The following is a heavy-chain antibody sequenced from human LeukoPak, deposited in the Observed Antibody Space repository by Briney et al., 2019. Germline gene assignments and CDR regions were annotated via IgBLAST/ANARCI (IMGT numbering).Heavy chain of an antibody. CDR2: INPNSGGT. CDR3: ARDQRVTIFGVVIFAPDY. CDR1: GYTFTGYY. Sequence: ASVKVSCKASGYTFTGYYMRWVRQAPGQGLEWMGWINPNSGGTNYAQKFQGRVTMTRDTSISTAYMELSRLRSDDTAVYYCARDQRVTIFGVVIFAPDYWGQGTLVTVSS. J-gene: IGHJ4*02. D-gene: IGHD3-3*01. V-gene: IGHV1-2*02.